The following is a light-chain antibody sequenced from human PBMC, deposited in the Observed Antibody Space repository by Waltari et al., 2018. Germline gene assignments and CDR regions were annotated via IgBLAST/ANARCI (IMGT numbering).Light chain of an antibody. CDR1: RRLVYSDGNTY. Sequence: DVVMTQSPVSLPVTLGQPASISCRSSRRLVYSDGNTYLSWFHQRPGQSRMRLIHQVSNRDSGVPDRFSGSGSGADFTLKSSRVEDDDVGVYYCMQGTHWPWTFGQGTKVEIK. J-gene: IGKJ1*01. V-gene: IGKV2-30*01. CDR2: QVS. CDR3: MQGTHWPWT.